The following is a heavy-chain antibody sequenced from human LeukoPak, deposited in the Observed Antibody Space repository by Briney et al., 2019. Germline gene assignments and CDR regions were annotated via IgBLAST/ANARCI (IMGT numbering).Heavy chain of an antibody. CDR1: GYTFTNYD. Sequence: ASVKVSCKTSGYTFTNYDINWVRQATGQGLEWMGWMNPNSGNTGYAQKFQGRVTMTRNTSISTAYMELSSLRSEDTAVYYCARESGSNDAFDIWGQGTMVTVSS. CDR3: ARESGSNDAFDI. V-gene: IGHV1-8*01. D-gene: IGHD1-26*01. CDR2: MNPNSGNT. J-gene: IGHJ3*02.